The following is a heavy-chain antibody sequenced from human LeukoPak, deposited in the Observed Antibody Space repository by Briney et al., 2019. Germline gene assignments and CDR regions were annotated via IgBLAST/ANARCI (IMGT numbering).Heavy chain of an antibody. CDR2: ISWSGGST. CDR3: AKAVYTMIDLLY. Sequence: GGALRLSCAASGFTFSSYAMGWVRQAPGKGLEWVSAISWSGGSTYYADSVKGRLTISRDNSKNTLYLQMNSLRAEDTAVYYCAKAVYTMIDLLYWGQGTLVTVSS. CDR1: GFTFSSYA. J-gene: IGHJ4*02. V-gene: IGHV3-23*01. D-gene: IGHD3-22*01.